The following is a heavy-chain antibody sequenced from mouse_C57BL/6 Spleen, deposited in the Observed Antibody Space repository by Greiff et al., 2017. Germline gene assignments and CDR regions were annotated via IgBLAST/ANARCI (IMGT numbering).Heavy chain of an antibody. J-gene: IGHJ1*03. V-gene: IGHV5-6*01. D-gene: IGHD1-1*01. CDR2: ISSGGSYT. CDR1: GFTFSSYG. Sequence: EVQLVESGGDLVKPGGSLKLSCAASGFTFSSYGMSWVRQTPDKRLEWVATISSGGSYTYYPDSVKGRFTISRDNAKNTLYLQMSSLKSEDTAMYYCARQGINYYGSSYGYFEVWGTGTTVTVSS. CDR3: ARQGINYYGSSYGYFEV.